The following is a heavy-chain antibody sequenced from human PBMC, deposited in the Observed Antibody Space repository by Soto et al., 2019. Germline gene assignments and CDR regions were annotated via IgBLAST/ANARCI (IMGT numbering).Heavy chain of an antibody. V-gene: IGHV1-18*01. Sequence: ASEEVASKASGFRFSDYGFNWLRQAPGQGLEWMGWISAFNGNTETAQGLQDRVTMITDSSTTTAHMDLPNLPTDHTAIYSWACWYYLGDAFDEWGQGTMVTV. D-gene: IGHD3-16*01. J-gene: IGHJ3*01. CDR3: ACWYYLGDAFDE. CDR1: GFRFSDYG. CDR2: ISAFNGNT.